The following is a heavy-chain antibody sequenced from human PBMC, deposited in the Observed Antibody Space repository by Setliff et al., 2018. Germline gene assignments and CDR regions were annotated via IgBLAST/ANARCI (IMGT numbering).Heavy chain of an antibody. CDR2: IYTSWST. J-gene: IGHJ4*02. CDR1: GGSMNSGSYY. Sequence: PSETLSLTCTVSGGSMNSGSYYWSFIRQPAGKGLEWIGQIYTSWSTNYNPSLKSRVTMSVDTSKNQFSLKLSSVTAADTAVYYCVRGERAAAGTAGFDYWGQGPRSPSP. V-gene: IGHV4-61*09. D-gene: IGHD6-13*01. CDR3: VRGERAAAGTAGFDY.